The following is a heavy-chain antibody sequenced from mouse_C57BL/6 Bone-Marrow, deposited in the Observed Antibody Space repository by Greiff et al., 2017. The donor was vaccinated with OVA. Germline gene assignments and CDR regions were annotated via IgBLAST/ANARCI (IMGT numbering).Heavy chain of an antibody. CDR1: GYAFTNYL. Sequence: VQLQESGAELVRPGTSVKVSCKASGYAFTNYLIEWVKQRPGQGLEWIGVINPGSGGTNYNEKFKGKATLTADKSSSTAYMQLSSLTSEDSAVYFCASLNWDVGWFAYWGQGTLVTVSA. CDR2: INPGSGGT. CDR3: ASLNWDVGWFAY. V-gene: IGHV1-54*01. J-gene: IGHJ3*01. D-gene: IGHD4-1*01.